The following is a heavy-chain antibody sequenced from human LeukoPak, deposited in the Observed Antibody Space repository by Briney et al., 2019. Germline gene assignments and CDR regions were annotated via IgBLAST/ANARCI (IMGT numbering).Heavy chain of an antibody. CDR3: ARDSGDSGYALDL. Sequence: PGGSLRLSCAASGFSFSNYSMSWVRQAPGKGLEWVSMIYSGENTYYLDSVKGRFTISRDNSKNKLYLQMYSLRAEDTAVYYCARDSGDSGYALDLWGQGNLVTVSS. J-gene: IGHJ5*02. CDR2: IYSGENT. CDR1: GFSFSNYS. D-gene: IGHD5-12*01. V-gene: IGHV3-66*01.